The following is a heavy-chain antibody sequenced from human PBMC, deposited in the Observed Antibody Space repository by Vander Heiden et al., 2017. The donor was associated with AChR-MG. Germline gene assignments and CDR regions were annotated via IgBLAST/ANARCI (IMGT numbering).Heavy chain of an antibody. Sequence: EVQLVASGGGLVKPGGSLRLSCAASGFTFSRHSMNWVRQAPGKGMECVSSISSSSSYIYYANSVKGRFSISRDNAKNSLYLQMNSLRAEDTAVYYGASWGAWYRSGWYGRPLWGQGTLVTVSS. CDR1: GFTFSRHS. D-gene: IGHD6-19*01. CDR2: ISSSSSYI. CDR3: ASWGAWYRSGWYGRPL. V-gene: IGHV3-21*01. J-gene: IGHJ4*02.